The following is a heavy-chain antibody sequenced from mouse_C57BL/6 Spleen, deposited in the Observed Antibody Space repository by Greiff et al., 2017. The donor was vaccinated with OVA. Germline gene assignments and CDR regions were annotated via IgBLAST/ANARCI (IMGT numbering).Heavy chain of an antibody. CDR1: GYAFSSSW. CDR2: IYPGDGDT. D-gene: IGHD1-1*01. Sequence: VQRVESGPELVKPGASVKISCKASGYAFSSSWMNWVKQRPGKGLEWIGRIYPGDGDTNYNGKFKGKATLTADKSSSTAYMQLSSLTSEDSAVYFCARSPYGSGYYYAMDYWGQGTSVTVSS. V-gene: IGHV1-82*01. CDR3: ARSPYGSGYYYAMDY. J-gene: IGHJ4*01.